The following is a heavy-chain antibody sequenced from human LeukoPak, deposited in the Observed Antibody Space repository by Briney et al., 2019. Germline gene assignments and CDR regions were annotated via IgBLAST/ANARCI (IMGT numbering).Heavy chain of an antibody. D-gene: IGHD3-16*01. J-gene: IGHJ4*02. CDR2: INPSGGST. V-gene: IGHV1-46*01. CDR1: GYTFTSYY. CDR3: AGLRGDDYGDY. Sequence: GASVKVSCMASGYTFTSYYMHWVRQAPGQGLEWLGIINPSGGSTSYAQKFQGRVTMTRDTSTSTVYMELSSLRSEDTAVYYCAGLRGDDYGDYWGQGTLVTVSS.